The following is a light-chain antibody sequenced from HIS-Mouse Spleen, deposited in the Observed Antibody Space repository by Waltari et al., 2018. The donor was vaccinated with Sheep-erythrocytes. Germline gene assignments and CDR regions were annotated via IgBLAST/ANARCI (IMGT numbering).Light chain of an antibody. CDR2: EVS. Sequence: QSALTQPPSASGSPGQSVTISCTGTSSDVGGYNSVSWYQKHPGKAPKLMIYEVSKRPSGVPDRFSGSKSGNTASLTVSGLQAEDEADYYCSSYAGSNNWLFGGGTKLTVL. CDR1: SSDVGGYNS. J-gene: IGLJ3*02. V-gene: IGLV2-8*01. CDR3: SSYAGSNNWL.